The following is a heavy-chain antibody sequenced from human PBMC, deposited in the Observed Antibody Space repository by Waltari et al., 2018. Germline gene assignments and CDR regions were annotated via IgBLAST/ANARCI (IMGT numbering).Heavy chain of an antibody. V-gene: IGHV3-21*01. D-gene: IGHD4-17*01. J-gene: IGHJ4*02. CDR1: GFTFSSYN. CDR3: ARDHEYGGKADY. CDR2: ISYSSSYI. Sequence: EVQLVESGVGVVKPGGSLRLSCAASGFTFSSYNMNWVRQAPGKGLEWVSIISYSSSYIYYADSGKGRFTVSRDNAKNSLYLQMNSLRAEDTAVYYCARDHEYGGKADYWGQGTLVTVSS.